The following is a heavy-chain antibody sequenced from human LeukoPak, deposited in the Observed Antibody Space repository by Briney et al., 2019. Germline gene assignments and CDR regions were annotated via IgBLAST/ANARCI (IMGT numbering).Heavy chain of an antibody. CDR1: GGSISSSSYY. Sequence: SETLSLTCTVSGGSISSSSYYWGWIRQPPGKGLEWIGSIYYSGSTYYNPSLKSRVTISVDTSKNQFSLKLSSVTAADTAVYYCARVTMIVVGNDAFDIWGQGTMVTVSS. D-gene: IGHD3-22*01. J-gene: IGHJ3*02. CDR3: ARVTMIVVGNDAFDI. V-gene: IGHV4-39*07. CDR2: IYYSGST.